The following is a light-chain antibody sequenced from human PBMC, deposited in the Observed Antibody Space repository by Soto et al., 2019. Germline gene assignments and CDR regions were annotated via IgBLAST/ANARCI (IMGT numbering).Light chain of an antibody. V-gene: IGLV2-14*01. CDR1: SSDVGGYNY. CDR2: DVS. J-gene: IGLJ1*01. CDR3: NYFTRISTCG. Sequence: QSVLTQPASVSGSPGQSITISCTGTSSDVGGYNYVSWYQQHPGKAPKLMIYDVSNRPSGVSNRFSGSKSGNTASLTISGLQADFESYDYCNYFTRISTCGFGT.